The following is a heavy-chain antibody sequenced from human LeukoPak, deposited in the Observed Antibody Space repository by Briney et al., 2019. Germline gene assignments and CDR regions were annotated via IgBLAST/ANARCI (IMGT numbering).Heavy chain of an antibody. Sequence: ASVKVSCKASGYTFTSYYMHWVRQAPGQGLEWMGIINPSGGSTSYAQKFQGRVTMTRDTSTSTVYMELSSLRSEDTAVYYCARDLLYYYDSSGYSIVAFDIWGQGTMVTVSS. CDR2: INPSGGST. V-gene: IGHV1-46*01. CDR3: ARDLLYYYDSSGYSIVAFDI. D-gene: IGHD3-22*01. CDR1: GYTFTSYY. J-gene: IGHJ3*02.